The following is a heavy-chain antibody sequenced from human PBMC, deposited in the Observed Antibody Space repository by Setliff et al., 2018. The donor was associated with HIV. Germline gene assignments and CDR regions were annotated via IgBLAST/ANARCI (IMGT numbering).Heavy chain of an antibody. CDR1: GFTFSGSP. J-gene: IGHJ4*02. V-gene: IGHV3-73*01. CDR3: TRPQYFYDIGGSDY. D-gene: IGHD3-22*01. Sequence: AGGSLRLSCAASGFTFSGSPMHWVRQASGNGLEWVGRIKTEAECYATAYAASGKGRFTISRDDSMNTAYLQMNSLKIEDTAVYYCTRPQYFYDIGGSDYWGQGTLVTVSS. CDR2: IKTEAECYAT.